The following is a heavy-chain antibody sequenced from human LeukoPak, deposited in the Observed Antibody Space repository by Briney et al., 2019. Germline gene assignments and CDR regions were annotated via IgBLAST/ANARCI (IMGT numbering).Heavy chain of an antibody. CDR3: ARGSGGYCSGGSCSYYYYMDV. CDR2: INPNSGGT. J-gene: IGHJ6*03. CDR1: GYTFTGYY. V-gene: IGHV1-2*02. Sequence: ASVKVSCKASGYTFTGYYMHGVRQAPGQGLEWMGWINPNSGGTNYAQKFQGRVTMTRDTSISTAYMELSRLRSDDTAVYYCARGSGGYCSGGSCSYYYYMDVWGKGTTVTVSS. D-gene: IGHD2-15*01.